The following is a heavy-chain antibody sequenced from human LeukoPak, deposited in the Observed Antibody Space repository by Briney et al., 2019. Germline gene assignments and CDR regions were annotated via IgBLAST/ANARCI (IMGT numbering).Heavy chain of an antibody. CDR2: IYSSGGT. CDR3: ARCGADAYDVYYLDV. V-gene: IGHV4-4*07. Sequence: PSETLSLTCSVSGGSMNTYYWSWIRQPAGAGLEWIGRIYSSGGTYYNPSLKSRVTVSIDTSRNQFSLNLSSVTAADTAVYYCARCGADAYDVYYLDVWGTGTTVTVSS. J-gene: IGHJ6*03. CDR1: GGSMNTYY. D-gene: IGHD5-12*01.